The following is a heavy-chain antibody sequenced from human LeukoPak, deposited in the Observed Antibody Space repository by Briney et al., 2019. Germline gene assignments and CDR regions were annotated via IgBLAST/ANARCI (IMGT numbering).Heavy chain of an antibody. CDR3: ARDRCSSTSCYLFDY. V-gene: IGHV1-2*02. Sequence: ASVKVSCKASGYTFTGYYMHWVRQAPGQGLEWMGWFNPNSGVTNYAQKLQGRVTMTRDTSISTAYMELSRLRSDDTAVYYCARDRCSSTSCYLFDYWGQGTLVTVSS. CDR1: GYTFTGYY. D-gene: IGHD2-2*01. J-gene: IGHJ4*02. CDR2: FNPNSGVT.